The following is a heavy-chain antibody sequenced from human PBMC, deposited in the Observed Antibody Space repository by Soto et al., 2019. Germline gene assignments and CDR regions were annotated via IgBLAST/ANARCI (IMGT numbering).Heavy chain of an antibody. Sequence: SATLSLTCTVSGGSISSYYWSWIRQPPGKGLEWIASIHYSGSTKYNPSLKSRVTVSVDTSKNQFSLKLSSVTAADTAVYYCAGSTGWYWFDPWGQGTLVTVSS. CDR3: AGSTGWYWFDP. D-gene: IGHD6-19*01. V-gene: IGHV4-59*08. CDR1: GGSISSYY. J-gene: IGHJ5*02. CDR2: IHYSGST.